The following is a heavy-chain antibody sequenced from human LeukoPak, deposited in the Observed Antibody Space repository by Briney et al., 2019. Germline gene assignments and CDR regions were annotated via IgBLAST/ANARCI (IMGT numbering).Heavy chain of an antibody. CDR3: ARASVTYYDSQKFDY. CDR1: GGSISSYY. J-gene: IGHJ4*02. V-gene: IGHV4-59*01. Sequence: SETLSLTCTVSGGSISSYYWSWIRQPPGKGLEWIGYIYYSGSTNYNPSLKSRVTISVDTSKNEFSLKLSSVTAADTAVYYCARASVTYYDSQKFDYWGQGTLVTVSS. D-gene: IGHD3-22*01. CDR2: IYYSGST.